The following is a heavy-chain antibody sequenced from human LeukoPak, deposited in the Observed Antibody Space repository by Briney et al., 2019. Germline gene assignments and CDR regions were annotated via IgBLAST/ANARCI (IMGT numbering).Heavy chain of an antibody. CDR3: AREPYYYDSSGHDY. J-gene: IGHJ4*02. CDR1: GSTFSSFW. CDR2: IKQDGSDK. Sequence: PGGSLRLSCAASGSTFSSFWMSWVRQAPGKGLEWVANIKQDGSDKYYVDSVKGRFTISRDNAKNSLYLQMNSLRAEDTAVYYCAREPYYYDSSGHDYWGQGTLVTVSS. D-gene: IGHD3-22*01. V-gene: IGHV3-7*01.